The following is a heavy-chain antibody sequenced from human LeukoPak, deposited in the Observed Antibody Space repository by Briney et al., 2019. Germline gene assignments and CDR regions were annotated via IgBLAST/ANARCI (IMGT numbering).Heavy chain of an antibody. J-gene: IGHJ3*02. Sequence: SVTVSCKASGGTFSSYAISWVRQAPGPGLEWMGGIIPSFGTANYAQKFQGRVTITADESTSTAYLELSSLRSEDTAVYYCARSPMYYYDSSGYFAAFDIWGQGTMVTVSS. V-gene: IGHV1-69*13. CDR3: ARSPMYYYDSSGYFAAFDI. CDR1: GGTFSSYA. CDR2: IIPSFGTA. D-gene: IGHD3-22*01.